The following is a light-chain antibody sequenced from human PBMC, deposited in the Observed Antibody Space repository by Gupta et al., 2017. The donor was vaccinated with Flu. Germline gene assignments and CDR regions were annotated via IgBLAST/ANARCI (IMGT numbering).Light chain of an antibody. Sequence: IVLTQSPATLSVSPGEGATLSCRASQSVGTYLAWYQQKPGQAPRLLIYDASKRATGIPDRFSGSGSGTDFTLTISSREPEDSAVYYCQQRSNPITFGQGTRLEMK. V-gene: IGKV3-11*01. CDR3: QQRSNPIT. J-gene: IGKJ5*01. CDR2: DAS. CDR1: QSVGTY.